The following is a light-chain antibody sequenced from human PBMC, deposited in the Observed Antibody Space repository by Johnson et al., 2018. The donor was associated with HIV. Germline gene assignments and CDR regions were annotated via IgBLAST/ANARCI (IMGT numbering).Light chain of an antibody. J-gene: IGLJ1*01. CDR2: DNN. V-gene: IGLV1-51*01. CDR1: SSNIGNNY. CDR3: GTWDSSLSAHYV. Sequence: HSVLTQPPSVSAAPGQKVTISCSGSSSNIGNNYVSWYQQLPGTAPKLLIYDNNKRPSGIPDRFSGSNSVTYATLRITGLQTRDEADYYCGTWDSSLSAHYVFGTGTKVTVL.